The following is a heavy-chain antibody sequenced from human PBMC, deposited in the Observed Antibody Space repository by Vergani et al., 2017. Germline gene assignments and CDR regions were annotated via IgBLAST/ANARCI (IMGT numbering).Heavy chain of an antibody. V-gene: IGHV4-34*01. D-gene: IGHD3-16*02. CDR2: INHSGST. J-gene: IGHJ3*02. CDR1: GGSFSGYY. CDR3: ARDLVFVAAFDI. Sequence: QVQLQQWGAGLLKPSETLSLTCAVYGGSFSGYYWSWIRQPPGKGLEWIGEINHSGSTNYNPSLKSRVTMSVDTSKNQFSLKLSSVTAADTAVYYCARDLVFVAAFDIWGQGTMVTVSS.